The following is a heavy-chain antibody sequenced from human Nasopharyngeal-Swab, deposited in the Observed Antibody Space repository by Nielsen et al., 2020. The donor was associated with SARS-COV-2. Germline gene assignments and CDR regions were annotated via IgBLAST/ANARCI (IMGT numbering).Heavy chain of an antibody. CDR1: GFTFSSYA. V-gene: IGHV3-23*01. CDR2: ISGSGGTT. CDR3: AKDRSLYCSSTSCSKKFDS. J-gene: IGHJ4*02. D-gene: IGHD2-2*01. Sequence: GGSLRLSCAASGFTFSSYAMSWVRQAPGKGPEWVSAISGSGGTTYYADSVKGRFTISRDNSKNTLYLQMKSLRAEDTAVYYCAKDRSLYCSSTSCSKKFDSWGQGTLVTVSS.